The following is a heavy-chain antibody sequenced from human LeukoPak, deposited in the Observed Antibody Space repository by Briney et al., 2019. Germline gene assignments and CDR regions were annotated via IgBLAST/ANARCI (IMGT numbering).Heavy chain of an antibody. Sequence: ASVKVSCKASGYTFINYAIHWVRQAPGQRLEWMGWINVGSGNTKYSQKFQGRVTITRDTSASTAYMELSSLRSEDTAVYYCAREIEAVAGPYFDYWGQEPWSPSPQ. CDR3: AREIEAVAGPYFDY. V-gene: IGHV1-3*01. CDR2: INVGSGNT. J-gene: IGHJ4*01. D-gene: IGHD6-19*01. CDR1: GYTFINYA.